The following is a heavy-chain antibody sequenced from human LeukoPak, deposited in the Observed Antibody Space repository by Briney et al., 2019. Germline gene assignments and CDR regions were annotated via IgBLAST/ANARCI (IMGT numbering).Heavy chain of an antibody. CDR3: ARGTPTVSAGHY. CDR2: IYTDGRT. D-gene: IGHD2-15*01. J-gene: IGHJ4*02. Sequence: GGSLRLSCAASGFTVSSDYMSWVRQAPGKGLEWVSVIYTDGRTFFADFVKGRLTISRDTSKNMLYLQMNSLRVEDTAVYYCARGTPTVSAGHYWGQGTLVTVSS. CDR1: GFTVSSDY. V-gene: IGHV3-53*01.